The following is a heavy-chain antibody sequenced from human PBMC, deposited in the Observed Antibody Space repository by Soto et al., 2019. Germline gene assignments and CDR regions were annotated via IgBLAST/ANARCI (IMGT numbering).Heavy chain of an antibody. CDR1: GLAVSNSY. CDR3: ARDCSGGSCYPALGA. V-gene: IGHV3-53*01. Sequence: EVHLVESGGGVIQPGGSLPLCCAASGLAVSNSYMSWFRQAPGRGLEWVSFIYSDGTTCYADSVKGRFTISRDTSKNTLSLQMNGLRAEDTAVYYCARDCSGGSCYPALGAWGQGTLVTVSS. CDR2: IYSDGTT. D-gene: IGHD2-15*01. J-gene: IGHJ5*02.